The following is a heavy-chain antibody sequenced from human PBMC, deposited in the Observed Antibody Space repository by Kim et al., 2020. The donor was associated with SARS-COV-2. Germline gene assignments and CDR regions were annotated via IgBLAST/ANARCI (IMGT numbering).Heavy chain of an antibody. D-gene: IGHD2-21*01. CDR1: GFAFRSYT. CDR2: IRGDGSK. Sequence: GGSLRLSCAASGFAFRSYTMSWIRQAPGKGLEWVSSIRGDGSKYYADSAKGRLTISSDNAQHTLYLHKNSLTDEDAAVYYCAELPTYLNVFTRYPLDYWGQGTLVTVSS. J-gene: IGHJ4*02. V-gene: IGHV3-23*01. CDR3: AELPTYLNVFTRYPLDY.